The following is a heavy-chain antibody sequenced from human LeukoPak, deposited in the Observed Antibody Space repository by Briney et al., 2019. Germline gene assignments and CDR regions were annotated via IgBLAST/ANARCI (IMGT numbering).Heavy chain of an antibody. J-gene: IGHJ4*02. CDR1: GGSISSYY. CDR3: ARQRGSGLDY. V-gene: IGHV4-59*08. Sequence: KPSETLSLTCTVSGGSISSYYWTWIRQPPGKGLEWIGYIYYSGSTNYNPSLKSRVTISVDTSKNQFSLKLSSVTAADTAVYYCARQRGSGLDYWGQGTLVTVSS. CDR2: IYYSGST. D-gene: IGHD6-25*01.